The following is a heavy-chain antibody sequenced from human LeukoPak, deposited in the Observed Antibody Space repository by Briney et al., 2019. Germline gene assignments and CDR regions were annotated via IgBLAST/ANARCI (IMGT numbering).Heavy chain of an antibody. CDR2: FDPEDGET. V-gene: IGHV1-24*01. Sequence: ASVKVSCKVSGYTLTELSMHWVRQAPGKGLEWMGGFDPEDGETIYAQKFQGGVTMTEDTSTDTAYMELSSLRSEDTAVYYCATGPRAPYYYDSSGYYEYDYWGQGALVTVSS. D-gene: IGHD3-22*01. CDR1: GYTLTELS. CDR3: ATGPRAPYYYDSSGYYEYDY. J-gene: IGHJ4*02.